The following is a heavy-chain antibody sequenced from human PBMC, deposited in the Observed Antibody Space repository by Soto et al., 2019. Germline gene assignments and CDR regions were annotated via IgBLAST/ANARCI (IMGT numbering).Heavy chain of an antibody. V-gene: IGHV3-23*01. J-gene: IGHJ4*02. CDR3: AKDRYLDHDSRGYLFHN. Sequence: EVQLLESGGDLIQPGGSLRLSCAASGFTFNIYAMTWVRQAPGKGLEWVSAISRYGDITYYADSVEGRFTISRDNSKNTLYLQMNSLTAEDTAVYYCAKDRYLDHDSRGYLFHNWGQGTLVTVSS. CDR2: ISRYGDIT. CDR1: GFTFNIYA. D-gene: IGHD3-22*01.